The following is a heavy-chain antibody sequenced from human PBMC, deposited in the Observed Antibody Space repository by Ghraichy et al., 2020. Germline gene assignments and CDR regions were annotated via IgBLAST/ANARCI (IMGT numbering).Heavy chain of an antibody. V-gene: IGHV1-24*01. D-gene: IGHD3-3*01. Sequence: ASVKVSCKVSGYTLTELSMHWVRQAPGKGLEWMGGFDPEDGETIYAQKFQDRVTMTEDTSTDTAYMELSSLRSEDTAVYYCATQGLKNTYYDFWRFYWGQGTLVTVSS. J-gene: IGHJ4*02. CDR3: ATQGLKNTYYDFWRFY. CDR1: GYTLTELS. CDR2: FDPEDGET.